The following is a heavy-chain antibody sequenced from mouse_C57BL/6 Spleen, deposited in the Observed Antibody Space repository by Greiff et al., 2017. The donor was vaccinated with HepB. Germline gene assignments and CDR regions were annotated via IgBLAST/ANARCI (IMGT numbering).Heavy chain of an antibody. D-gene: IGHD2-12*01. V-gene: IGHV1-15*01. CDR2: IDPETGGT. J-gene: IGHJ3*01. CDR1: GYTFTDYE. Sequence: VKLMESGAELVRPGASVTLSCKASGYTFTDYEMHWVKQTPVHGLEWIGAIDPETGGTAYNQKFKGKAILTADKSSSTAYMELRSLTSEDSAVYYCTSRGGFTTFAYWGQGTLVTVSA. CDR3: TSRGGFTTFAY.